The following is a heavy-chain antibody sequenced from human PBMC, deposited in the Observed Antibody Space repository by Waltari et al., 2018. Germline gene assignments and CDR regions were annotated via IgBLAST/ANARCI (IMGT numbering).Heavy chain of an antibody. CDR2: IIPIFGTA. CDR3: ARDEIGWFDP. V-gene: IGHV1-69*01. Sequence: QVQLVQSGAELKKPGASVKVSCKASGYTFTSYDINWVRQATGQGLEWMGGIIPIFGTANYAQKFQGRVTITADESTSTAYRELSSLRSEDTAVYYCARDEIGWFDPWGQGTLVTVSS. J-gene: IGHJ5*02. CDR1: GYTFTSYD.